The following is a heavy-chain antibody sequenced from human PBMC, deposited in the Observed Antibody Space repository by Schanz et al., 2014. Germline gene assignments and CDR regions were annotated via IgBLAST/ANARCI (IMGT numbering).Heavy chain of an antibody. Sequence: QVQLVQSGAEVKKPGASVKVSCKASGYTFTDYYIHWVRQAPGQGLEWMGWISANSGGTNYAQKFQGRVTMTRDTSISTAYMELSRLKSDDTAVYYCARPSGSYFWAFDIWGQGTMVTVSS. V-gene: IGHV1-2*02. D-gene: IGHD3-10*01. CDR1: GYTFTDYY. CDR2: ISANSGGT. CDR3: ARPSGSYFWAFDI. J-gene: IGHJ3*02.